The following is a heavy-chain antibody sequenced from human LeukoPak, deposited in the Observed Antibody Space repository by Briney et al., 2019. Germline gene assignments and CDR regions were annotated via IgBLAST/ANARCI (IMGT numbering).Heavy chain of an antibody. CDR2: IYYSGST. J-gene: IGHJ5*02. Sequence: SETLSLTCTVSGGSISSSSYYWGWIRQPPGKGLEWIGSIYYSGSTYYTPSLKSRVTISVATSKNQFSLKLSSVTAADTAVYYCARKGDYNLFDPWGQGTLVTVSS. V-gene: IGHV4-39*01. D-gene: IGHD3-16*01. CDR1: GGSISSSSYY. CDR3: ARKGDYNLFDP.